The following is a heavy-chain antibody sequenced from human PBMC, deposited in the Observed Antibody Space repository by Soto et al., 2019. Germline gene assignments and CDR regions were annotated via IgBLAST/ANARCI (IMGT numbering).Heavy chain of an antibody. D-gene: IGHD1-26*01. CDR2: IASDGNEK. V-gene: IGHV3-30*18. CDR1: GFTFKTHA. Sequence: QVQLVESGGGVVQPGTSLRLSCAASGFTFKTHAMHWVRQAPGKGLEWMAVIASDGNEKFYADSVKGRFTISRDNSKKALYLQINTLRTEDTAVYYCGKDVGDYVPYYYGVDVWGQGTTVTVSS. J-gene: IGHJ6*02. CDR3: GKDVGDYVPYYYGVDV.